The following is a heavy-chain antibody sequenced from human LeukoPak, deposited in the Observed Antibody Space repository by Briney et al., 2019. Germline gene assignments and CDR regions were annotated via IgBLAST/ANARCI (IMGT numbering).Heavy chain of an antibody. CDR3: VRDGEGIAISVNFWFDP. Sequence: ASVKVSCKASGFSFTNYDINWVRQTTGQGLEWMGWMNPVTGHTGYARQFQGRITMTRDTSTSTAYMELRSLTSEDTAVYYCVRDGEGIAISVNFWFDPWGQGTLVTASS. V-gene: IGHV1-8*01. CDR1: GFSFTNYD. D-gene: IGHD3-10*01. J-gene: IGHJ5*02. CDR2: MNPVTGHT.